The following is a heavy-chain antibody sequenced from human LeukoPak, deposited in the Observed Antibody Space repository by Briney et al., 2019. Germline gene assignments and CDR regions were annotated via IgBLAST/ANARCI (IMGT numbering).Heavy chain of an antibody. CDR2: IKQDGTEK. Sequence: GGSLRLSCAASGFTFSRYWMSWVRQAPGKGLEWVANIKQDGTEKYYVDSVRGRFTISRDSAKNSLYLQMNSLRAKDTAVYYRARGVPSILYWYFDLWGRGTLVTVSS. J-gene: IGHJ2*01. CDR3: ARGVPSILYWYFDL. D-gene: IGHD3-3*01. V-gene: IGHV3-7*02. CDR1: GFTFSRYW.